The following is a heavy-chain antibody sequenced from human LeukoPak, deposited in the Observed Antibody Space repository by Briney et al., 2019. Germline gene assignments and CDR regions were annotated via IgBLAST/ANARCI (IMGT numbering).Heavy chain of an antibody. CDR2: ISAYNGNT. Sequence: ASVKVSCKASGGTFSSYAISWVRQAPGQGLEWMGWISAYNGNTNYAQKLQGRVTMTTDTSTSTAYMELRSLRSDDTAVYYCATSVGATSPFDYWGQGTLVTVSS. D-gene: IGHD1-26*01. CDR3: ATSVGATSPFDY. V-gene: IGHV1-18*01. CDR1: GGTFSSYA. J-gene: IGHJ4*02.